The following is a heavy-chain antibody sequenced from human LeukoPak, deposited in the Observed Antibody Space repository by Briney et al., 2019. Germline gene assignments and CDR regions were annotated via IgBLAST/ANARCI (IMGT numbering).Heavy chain of an antibody. J-gene: IGHJ6*03. Sequence: GGSLRLSCAASRFTFSGSTMHWVRQASGKGLEWVSAISGSGGSTYYADSVKGRFTISRDNSKNTLYLQMNSLRAEDTAVYYCAKCILTGYYKGYMDVWGKGTTVTISS. D-gene: IGHD3-9*01. V-gene: IGHV3-23*01. CDR3: AKCILTGYYKGYMDV. CDR1: RFTFSGST. CDR2: ISGSGGST.